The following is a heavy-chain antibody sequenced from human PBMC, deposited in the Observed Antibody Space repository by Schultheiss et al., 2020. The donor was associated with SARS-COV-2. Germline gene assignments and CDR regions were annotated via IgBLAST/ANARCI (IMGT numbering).Heavy chain of an antibody. CDR2: INPSNSYT. D-gene: IGHD5-18*01. CDR3: ARHSSGYSYGSDY. J-gene: IGHJ4*02. V-gene: IGHV5-10-1*01. CDR1: GYSFTSYW. Sequence: GESLKISCKGSGYSFTSYWISWVRQMPGKGLEWMGRINPSNSYTNYSPSFQGHVTFSADKSISTAYLQWSSLKASDTAIYYCARHSSGYSYGSDYWGQGTLVTVSS.